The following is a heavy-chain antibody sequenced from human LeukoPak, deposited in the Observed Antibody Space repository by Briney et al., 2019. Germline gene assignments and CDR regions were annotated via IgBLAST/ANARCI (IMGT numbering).Heavy chain of an antibody. CDR3: ARATMVRGVIISPDFFDY. J-gene: IGHJ4*02. CDR2: IYHSGST. CDR1: GGSISSGGYS. Sequence: SQTLSLTCAVSGGSISSGGYSWSWIRQPPGKGLEWIGYIYHSGSTNYNPSLKSRVTISVDTSKNQFSLKLSSVTAADTAVYYCARATMVRGVIISPDFFDYWGQGTLVTVSS. D-gene: IGHD3-10*01. V-gene: IGHV4-30-2*01.